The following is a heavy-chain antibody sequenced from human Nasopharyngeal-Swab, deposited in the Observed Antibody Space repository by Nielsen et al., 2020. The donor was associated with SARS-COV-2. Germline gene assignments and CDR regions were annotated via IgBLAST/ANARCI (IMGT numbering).Heavy chain of an antibody. CDR2: INHSGST. CDR3: ARSKGTNWYFDL. J-gene: IGHJ2*01. V-gene: IGHV4-61*08. D-gene: IGHD1/OR15-1a*01. Sequence: SETLSLTCTVSGGSISSGDYYWSWIRQPPGKGLEWIGEINHSGSTNYNPSLKSRVTISLDTSKNQFSLKLSSVTAADTAVYYCARSKGTNWYFDLWGRGTLVTVSS. CDR1: GGSISSGDYY.